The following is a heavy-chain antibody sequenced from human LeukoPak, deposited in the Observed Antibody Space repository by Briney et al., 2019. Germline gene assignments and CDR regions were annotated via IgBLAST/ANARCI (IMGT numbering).Heavy chain of an antibody. CDR1: GFSVSSNY. J-gene: IGHJ4*02. Sequence: AGGSLRLFCAASGFSVSSNYMNWVRQAPGKGLDWVSAIYTGGSTYYADSVKGRFTISRDNFKNTLYLQMNSLRAEDTAVYYCARDKLGSGYSSDFDYWGQGTLVTVSS. CDR3: ARDKLGSGYSSDFDY. V-gene: IGHV3-66*02. CDR2: IYTGGST. D-gene: IGHD6-19*01.